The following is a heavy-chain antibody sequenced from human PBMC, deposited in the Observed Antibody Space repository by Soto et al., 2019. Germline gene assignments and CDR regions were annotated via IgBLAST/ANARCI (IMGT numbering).Heavy chain of an antibody. CDR1: GFTFSSYG. D-gene: IGHD3-10*01. V-gene: IGHV3-30*18. Sequence: QVQLVESGGGVVQPGRSLRLSCAASGFTFSSYGMHWVRQAPGKGLEWVVDISYDGSNKYYADSVKGRFTISRDNSKNRLYLQMNSLRAEDTAVYYCAKDRGSESVGEDYWGQGTLVTVSS. CDR3: AKDRGSESVGEDY. CDR2: ISYDGSNK. J-gene: IGHJ4*02.